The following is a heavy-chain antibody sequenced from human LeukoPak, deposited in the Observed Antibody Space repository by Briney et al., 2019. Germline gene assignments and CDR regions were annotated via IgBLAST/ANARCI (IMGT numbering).Heavy chain of an antibody. CDR1: GFTFSSHG. D-gene: IGHD3-10*01. CDR3: ARVFPYGRGAFDI. CDR2: ISYDENNK. Sequence: GGSLRLSCAASGFTFSSHGMHWVRQAPGKGLEWVAVISYDENNKYFADSVKGRFTISRDNAKNSLHLQMNSLRAEDTAVYYCARVFPYGRGAFDIWGQGTMVTVSS. J-gene: IGHJ3*02. V-gene: IGHV3-30*03.